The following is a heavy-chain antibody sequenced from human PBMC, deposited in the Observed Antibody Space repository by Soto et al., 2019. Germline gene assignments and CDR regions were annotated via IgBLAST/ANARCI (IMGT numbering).Heavy chain of an antibody. CDR2: IRGSDGST. CDR1: GFNIGSYG. D-gene: IGHD3-9*01. Sequence: DVQLLESGGGLVQPGGSLRLACAASGFNIGSYGMTWVRQAPGKGLEWVSTIRGSDGSTYHADSVKGRFTISRDISQNALYLQMNSLRADDTAVYYSAKDVNYDMLAGYYYYWGQGTLVTVSS. V-gene: IGHV3-23*01. J-gene: IGHJ4*02. CDR3: AKDVNYDMLAGYYYY.